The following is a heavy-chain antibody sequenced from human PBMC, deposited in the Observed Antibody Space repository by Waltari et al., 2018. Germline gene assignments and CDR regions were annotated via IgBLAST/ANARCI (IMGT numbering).Heavy chain of an antibody. J-gene: IGHJ4*02. D-gene: IGHD3-22*01. Sequence: QLQLQESGPGLVKPSETLSLTCTVSGDFITGSNYYWAWIRQSPGKGLGVIGSIYYSGTTYYNPSRKSRVTISVDTSNNQFSLKLSYVTAADTAVYFCARTGLVGYYPYWGQGTLVTVSS. CDR2: IYYSGTT. V-gene: IGHV4-39*01. CDR1: GDFITGSNYY. CDR3: ARTGLVGYYPY.